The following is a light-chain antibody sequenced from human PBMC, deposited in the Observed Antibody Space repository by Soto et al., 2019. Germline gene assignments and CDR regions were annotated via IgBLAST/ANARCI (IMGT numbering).Light chain of an antibody. J-gene: IGKJ4*01. V-gene: IGKV3D-20*02. CDR3: QQRSNWPQLT. CDR1: QSVRSNF. Sequence: DIVLTQSPGTLSLSPGERATLSCTASQSVRSNFLAWYRQRPGQAPRLLIYGASSRAAGTPDRFSGSGSGTDFTLTISSLEPEDFAVYYCQQRSNWPQLTFGGGTKVEIK. CDR2: GAS.